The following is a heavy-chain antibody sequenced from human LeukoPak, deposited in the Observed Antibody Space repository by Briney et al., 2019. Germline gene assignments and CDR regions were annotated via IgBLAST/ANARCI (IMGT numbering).Heavy chain of an antibody. CDR3: AKEEWLFLLYYYYYMDV. CDR1: GFTFSSYA. V-gene: IGHV3-23*01. CDR2: ISGSGGST. Sequence: GGSLRLSCAASGFTFSSYAMSWVRQAPGKGLEWVSGISGSGGSTYYADSVKGRFTISRDNSKNTLYLQMNSLRAEDTAVYYCAKEEWLFLLYYYYYMDVWGKGTTVTISS. D-gene: IGHD3-3*01. J-gene: IGHJ6*03.